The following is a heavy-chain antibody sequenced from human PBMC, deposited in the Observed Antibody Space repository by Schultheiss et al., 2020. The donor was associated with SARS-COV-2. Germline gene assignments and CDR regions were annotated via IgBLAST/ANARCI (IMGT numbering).Heavy chain of an antibody. CDR3: ARRNSGSDPTFDY. V-gene: IGHV3-23*01. Sequence: GGSLRLSCAASGSTFSSYSMHWVRQAPGKGLEWVSATSGSGGSTYYADSVKGRFTISRDNAKNTLYLQMNSLRAEDTAVYYCARRNSGSDPTFDYWGQGTLVTVSS. CDR2: TSGSGGST. J-gene: IGHJ4*02. D-gene: IGHD1-26*01. CDR1: GSTFSSYS.